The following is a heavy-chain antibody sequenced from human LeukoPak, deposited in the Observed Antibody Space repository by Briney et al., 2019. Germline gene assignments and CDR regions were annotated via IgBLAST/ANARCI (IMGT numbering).Heavy chain of an antibody. J-gene: IGHJ4*02. Sequence: GGSLRLSCAASGFTFSSYAMSWVRQAPGKGLEWVSGISGSGGSTYYADSVKGRFTISRDNSKNTLYLQMNSLRAEDTAVYYCAKVRAMVRGVPFPFDYWGQGTLVTVSS. D-gene: IGHD3-10*01. CDR3: AKVRAMVRGVPFPFDY. CDR2: ISGSGGST. CDR1: GFTFSSYA. V-gene: IGHV3-23*01.